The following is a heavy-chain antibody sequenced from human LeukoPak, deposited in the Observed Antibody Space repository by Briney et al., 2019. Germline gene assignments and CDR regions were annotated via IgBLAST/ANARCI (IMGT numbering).Heavy chain of an antibody. CDR2: INPNSGGT. CDR3: ARGHCSTTSCPYYWYMDV. Sequence: ASVKVPCKASGYTFTGYYMHWVRQAPGQGLEWMGWINPNSGGTNYAQKFQGRVTMTRDTSISTAYMELSRLRSDDTAVYYCARGHCSTTSCPYYWYMDVWGRGTTVSVSS. CDR1: GYTFTGYY. J-gene: IGHJ6*03. V-gene: IGHV1-2*02. D-gene: IGHD2-2*01.